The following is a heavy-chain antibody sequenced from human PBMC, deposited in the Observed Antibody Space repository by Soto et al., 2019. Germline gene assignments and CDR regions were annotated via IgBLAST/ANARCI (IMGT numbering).Heavy chain of an antibody. V-gene: IGHV4-4*02. Sequence: QVQLQASGPGLVKPSGTLSLTCAVSGGSFTSNNWWTWVRKPPGQGLEWIGEIYRTGSTNYNPSLKSRVTRSLDKSENQFSLNVTSLTAADTAVYYCASRDPGTSVDYWGQGTLVTVSA. J-gene: IGHJ4*02. CDR3: ASRDPGTSVDY. CDR2: IYRTGST. D-gene: IGHD1-7*01. CDR1: GGSFTSNNW.